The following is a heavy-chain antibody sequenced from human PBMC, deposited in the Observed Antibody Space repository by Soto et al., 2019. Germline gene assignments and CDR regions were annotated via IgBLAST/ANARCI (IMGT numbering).Heavy chain of an antibody. Sequence: PGGSLRLSCAASGFTFSTYAMTWVRQAPGKGLEWVSSLSATGGDTYYADSVKGRFTISRDNSKNTLSLQMNSLRAEDTAVYYCAKRFGSGYYSAFDIWGQGTMVTVSS. D-gene: IGHD3-22*01. V-gene: IGHV3-23*01. CDR3: AKRFGSGYYSAFDI. CDR1: GFTFSTYA. CDR2: LSATGGDT. J-gene: IGHJ3*02.